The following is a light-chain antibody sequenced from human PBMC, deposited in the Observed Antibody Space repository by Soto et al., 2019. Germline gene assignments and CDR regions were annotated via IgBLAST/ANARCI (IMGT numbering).Light chain of an antibody. CDR3: QQLNSAPFT. CDR1: QDIAIY. V-gene: IGKV1-9*01. J-gene: IGKJ4*01. Sequence: IQLTQSPSSLSASVGDRVTITCRASQDIAIYLAWYQQKPGEAPKLLIYAASTLYGGVPSRFSGSGSGTEFTLTISSLQPDDFATYYCQQLNSAPFTFGGGTKV. CDR2: AAS.